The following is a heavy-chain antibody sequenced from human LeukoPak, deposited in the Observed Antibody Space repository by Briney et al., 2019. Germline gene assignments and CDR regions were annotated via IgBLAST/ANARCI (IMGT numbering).Heavy chain of an antibody. CDR2: INPSGCST. CDR3: ARNDSGSHIYY. CDR1: GYTFTSYY. D-gene: IGHD1-26*01. Sequence: ASVKVSCKASGYTFTSYYMHWLRQATGQRLEWMGIINPSGCSTSYAQKFQGRVTMTRDTSTSTVYMKLSSLRSEDTAVYYCARNDSGSHIYYWGQGTLVTVSS. V-gene: IGHV1-46*03. J-gene: IGHJ4*02.